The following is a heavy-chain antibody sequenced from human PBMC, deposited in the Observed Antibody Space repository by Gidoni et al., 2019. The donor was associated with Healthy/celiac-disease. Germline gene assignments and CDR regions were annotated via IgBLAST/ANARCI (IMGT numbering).Heavy chain of an antibody. V-gene: IGHV3-23*01. Sequence: EVQLLDSGGGLVQPGGSLRLACAASGLTFSRYAMGWVRQAPGNGLEWVAAIRGSGRSTYYADPVKGRFTIARDNSKNTLYLQMNSLRAEDTAVYYCAKDWVYDSSGYYSDYFDYWGQGTLVTVSS. CDR1: GLTFSRYA. D-gene: IGHD3-22*01. J-gene: IGHJ4*02. CDR2: IRGSGRST. CDR3: AKDWVYDSSGYYSDYFDY.